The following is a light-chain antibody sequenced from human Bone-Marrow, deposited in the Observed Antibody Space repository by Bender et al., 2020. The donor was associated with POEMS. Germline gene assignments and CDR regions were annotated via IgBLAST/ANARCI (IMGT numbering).Light chain of an antibody. J-gene: IGLJ1*01. CDR1: RSDVGGYNY. CDR3: SSYTSSNTDV. V-gene: IGLV2-14*01. Sequence: QSALTQPASVSGSPGQSITISCTGTRSDVGGYNYVSWYQQHPGKAPKLMIYEVSNRPSGVSNRFSGSKSGNTASLTISGLQTEDEADYYCSSYTSSNTDVFGTGTKVTVL. CDR2: EVS.